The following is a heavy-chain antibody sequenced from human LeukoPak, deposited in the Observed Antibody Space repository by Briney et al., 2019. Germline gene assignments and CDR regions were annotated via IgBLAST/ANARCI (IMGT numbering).Heavy chain of an antibody. CDR2: IYYSGST. CDR1: GGSISSYY. J-gene: IGHJ6*03. Sequence: SETLSLTCTVSGGSISSYYWSWIRQPPGKGLEWIGYIYYSGSTNYNPSLKSRVTISVDTSKNQFSLKLSSVTAADTAVYYCAREGAFPPLRDGYTWYMDVWGKGTTVTVSS. CDR3: AREGAFPPLRDGYTWYMDV. V-gene: IGHV4-59*01. D-gene: IGHD5-24*01.